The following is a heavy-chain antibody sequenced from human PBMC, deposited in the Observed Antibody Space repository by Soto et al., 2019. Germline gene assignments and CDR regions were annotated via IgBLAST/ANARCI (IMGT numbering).Heavy chain of an antibody. J-gene: IGHJ5*02. CDR2: FYSSGSI. CDR1: GYFIGAGGYY. Sequence: SEALSLTCFVSGYFIGAGGYYWSWIRHHPGKGLEWIGSFYSSGSIIYNPSLRSRVSISGDMSTNQFSMSLTSVTAADTARYYCARMYSSGSGWFHPWGQGTLVTVSS. V-gene: IGHV4-31*02. CDR3: ARMYSSGSGWFHP. D-gene: IGHD6-19*01.